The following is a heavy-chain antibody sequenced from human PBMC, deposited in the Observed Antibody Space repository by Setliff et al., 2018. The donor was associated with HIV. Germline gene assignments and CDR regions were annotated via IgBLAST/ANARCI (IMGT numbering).Heavy chain of an antibody. D-gene: IGHD5-18*01. CDR3: ARHGGYSCFYYYYMDV. CDR1: GGSISSGGYY. V-gene: IGHV4-31*03. CDR2: IYYSGTT. J-gene: IGHJ6*03. Sequence: TLSLTCTVSGGSISSGGYYWSWIRQHPGKGLEWIGYIYYSGTTYYNPSLKSRATISVDTSKNQFSLKLTSVTAADTAVYYCARHGGYSCFYYYYMDVWGKGTTVTVSS.